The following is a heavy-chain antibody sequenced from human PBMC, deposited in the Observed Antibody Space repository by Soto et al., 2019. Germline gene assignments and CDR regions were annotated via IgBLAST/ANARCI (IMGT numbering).Heavy chain of an antibody. V-gene: IGHV3-23*01. J-gene: IGHJ6*03. CDR2: ISGSGGST. D-gene: IGHD3-10*01. CDR3: AKGNQLPSYYYYMDV. CDR1: GFTFSSYA. Sequence: LRLSCSASGFTFSSYAVSWVRQAPGKGLEWVSAISGSGGSTYYADSVKGRFTISRDNSKNTLYLQMNSLRAEDTAVYYCAKGNQLPSYYYYMDVWGKGTTVTVSS.